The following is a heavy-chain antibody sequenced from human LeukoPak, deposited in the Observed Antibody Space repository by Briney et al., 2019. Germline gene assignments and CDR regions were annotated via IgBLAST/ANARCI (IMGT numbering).Heavy chain of an antibody. CDR3: ARHVGDYYYDSSPYYYGMDV. Sequence: PSETLSLTCTVSGGSISSYYWSWIRQPPGKGLEWIGYIYYSGSTNYNPSLKSRVTISVDTSKNQFSLKLSSVTAADTAVYYCARHVGDYYYDSSPYYYGMDVWGQGTTVTVSS. D-gene: IGHD3-22*01. J-gene: IGHJ6*02. V-gene: IGHV4-59*08. CDR1: GGSISSYY. CDR2: IYYSGST.